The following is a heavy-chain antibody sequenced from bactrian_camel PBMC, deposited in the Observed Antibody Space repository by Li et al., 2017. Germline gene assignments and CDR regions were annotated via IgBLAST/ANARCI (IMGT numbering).Heavy chain of an antibody. CDR2: IKSTGGAP. J-gene: IGHJ6*01. D-gene: IGHD3*01. V-gene: IGHV3S40*01. Sequence: VQLVESGGGLVQAGGSLRLSCAASGFTFNESRMSWVRQAPGKELEWVSAIKSTGGAPYYADSVKGQFTISRDNAKNTLYLQMNSLKPEDTAVYYCAANNPGLFGNWGQGTQVTVS. CDR3: AANNPGLFGN. CDR1: GFTFNESR.